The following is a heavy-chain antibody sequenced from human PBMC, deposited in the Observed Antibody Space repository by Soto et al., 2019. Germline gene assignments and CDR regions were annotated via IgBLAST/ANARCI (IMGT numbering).Heavy chain of an antibody. D-gene: IGHD2-2*01. Sequence: SETLSLTCTVSGGSISSGGYYWSWIRQHPGKGLEWIGYIYHSGTTYYNPSLKSRVTISVDTSKNQFSLKLTSVTAADTAVYYCARDGGCISTSCYGPMDVWGQGTTVTVSS. CDR2: IYHSGTT. CDR1: GGSISSGGYY. V-gene: IGHV4-31*03. CDR3: ARDGGCISTSCYGPMDV. J-gene: IGHJ6*02.